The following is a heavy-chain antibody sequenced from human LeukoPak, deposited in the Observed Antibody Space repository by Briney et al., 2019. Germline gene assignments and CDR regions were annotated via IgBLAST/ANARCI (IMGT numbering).Heavy chain of an antibody. V-gene: IGHV1-18*01. CDR1: GYTLTELS. CDR2: ISAYNGNT. CDR3: ARDPVLRYFDWGGAPAAFDI. D-gene: IGHD3-9*01. Sequence: ASVKVSCKVSGYTLTELSMHWVRQAPGKGLEWMGWISAYNGNTNYAQKLQGRVTMTTDTSTSTAHMELRSLRSDDTAVYYCARDPVLRYFDWGGAPAAFDIWGQGTMVTVSS. J-gene: IGHJ3*02.